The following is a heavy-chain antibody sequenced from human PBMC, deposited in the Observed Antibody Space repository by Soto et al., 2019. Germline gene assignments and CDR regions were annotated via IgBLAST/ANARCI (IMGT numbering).Heavy chain of an antibody. CDR3: ARGSGIVALPGELEDVKYDY. Sequence: QVQLQQWGAGLVKPSETLSLSCAVYGQSFSGHSWAWIRQPPGKGLEWIGEINESGSTYYNPSLKSLVTISTDTSRNQFSRNLSSVSAADTAAYFCARGSGIVALPGELEDVKYDYWGQGTLVNVSS. V-gene: IGHV4-34*01. J-gene: IGHJ4*02. CDR1: GQSFSGHS. CDR2: INESGST. D-gene: IGHD1-1*01.